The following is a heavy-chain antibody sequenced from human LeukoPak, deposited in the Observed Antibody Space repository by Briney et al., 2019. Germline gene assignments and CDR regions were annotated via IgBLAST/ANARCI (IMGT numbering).Heavy chain of an antibody. Sequence: GASLRLSCAASGFTFSSYAMSWVRQAPGKGLEWVSAISGSGGSTYYADSVKGWFTISRDNSKSTLYLQMNSLRAEDTAVYYCAKVSPGLPFDYWGQGTLVTVSS. CDR2: ISGSGGST. J-gene: IGHJ4*02. CDR1: GFTFSSYA. CDR3: AKVSPGLPFDY. V-gene: IGHV3-23*01.